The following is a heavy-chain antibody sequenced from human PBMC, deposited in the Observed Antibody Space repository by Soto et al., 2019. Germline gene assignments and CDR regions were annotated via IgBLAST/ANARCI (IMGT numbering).Heavy chain of an antibody. V-gene: IGHV1-69*01. J-gene: IGHJ4*02. D-gene: IGHD1-26*01. CDR2: IIPMFGTP. CDR1: GDAFTNYI. CDR3: ARGRDQPPVGFYFDS. Sequence: QVQLVQSGAEVKKPGSSVKVSCKASGDAFTNYIFDWVRQAPGQCLEWMGGIIPMFGTPKYAQTFQDRVTISADVSTGTAYLELTSLRFDDAAVYYCARGRDQPPVGFYFDSWGEGTRVTVSS.